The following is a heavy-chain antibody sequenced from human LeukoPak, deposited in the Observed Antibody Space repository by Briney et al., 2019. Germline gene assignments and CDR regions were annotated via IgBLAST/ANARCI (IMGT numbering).Heavy chain of an antibody. Sequence: PSETLSLTCNVSGGSISSTNYYWGWIRQAPGKGLEWLGNVYYTGTTYYNPSLKSRLTISVDTSNNQFSLRLSSVTAADTAIYYCAREPSVITVTTGSWGQGTLVIVSS. D-gene: IGHD4-17*01. CDR3: AREPSVITVTTGS. V-gene: IGHV4-39*07. J-gene: IGHJ5*02. CDR1: GGSISSTNYY. CDR2: VYYTGTT.